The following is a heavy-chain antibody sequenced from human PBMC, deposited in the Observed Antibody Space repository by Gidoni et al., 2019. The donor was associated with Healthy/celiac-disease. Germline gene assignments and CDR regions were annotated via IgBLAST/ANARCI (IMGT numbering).Heavy chain of an antibody. CDR3: ARVYCSSTSCYSYFDY. D-gene: IGHD2-2*02. V-gene: IGHV4-34*01. CDR2: INHSGST. J-gene: IGHJ4*02. CDR1: GGSFSGYY. Sequence: QVQLQQWGAGLLTPSETLSLTCAVSGGSFSGYYWSWIRQPPGKGLEWIGEINHSGSTNYNPSLKSRVTISVDTSKNQFSLKLSSVTAADTAVYYCARVYCSSTSCYSYFDYWGQGTLVTVSS.